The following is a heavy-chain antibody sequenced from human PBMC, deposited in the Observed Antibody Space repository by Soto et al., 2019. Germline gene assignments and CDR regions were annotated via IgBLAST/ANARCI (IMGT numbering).Heavy chain of an antibody. CDR1: Y. CDR2: IYFGGTT. CDR3: ARLGAYHQSFDF. D-gene: IGHD2-21*01. J-gene: IGHJ4*02. Sequence: YWSRIRKKKGKGLEWVGYIYFGGTTSYNPSLKSRVTISLETSKNQFSLRLNSVTAADIAVYYCARLGAYHQSFDFLGPGTLVIV. V-gene: IGHV4-59*08.